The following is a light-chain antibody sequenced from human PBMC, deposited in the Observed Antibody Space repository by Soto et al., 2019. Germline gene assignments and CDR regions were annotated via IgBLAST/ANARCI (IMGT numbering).Light chain of an antibody. CDR2: GAS. J-gene: IGKJ1*01. CDR3: QQYNNWWT. Sequence: EILLTQSPATLSVSPGERATLSCRASQSVSSNLAWYQQKPGQAPRLLIYGASTTATGIPARFSGSGSGTEFTLTIRSLQSEDFAVYYCQQYNNWWTFGQGTKVDIK. CDR1: QSVSSN. V-gene: IGKV3-15*01.